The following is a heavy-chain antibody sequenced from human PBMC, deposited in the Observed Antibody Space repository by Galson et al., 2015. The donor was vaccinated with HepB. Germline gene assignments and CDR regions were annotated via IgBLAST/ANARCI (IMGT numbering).Heavy chain of an antibody. D-gene: IGHD6-19*01. CDR3: ARGVAVAESYFFDF. V-gene: IGHV1-18*01. CDR2: INGYNGKT. J-gene: IGHJ4*02. Sequence: SVKVSCKASGYTFTAYGLTWVRQAPGQGLEWMGWINGYNGKTHYALKVQGRVTMTADTSTSTAYMELRSLRSDDTAVYYCARGVAVAESYFFDFWGQGTLVTVSS. CDR1: GYTFTAYG.